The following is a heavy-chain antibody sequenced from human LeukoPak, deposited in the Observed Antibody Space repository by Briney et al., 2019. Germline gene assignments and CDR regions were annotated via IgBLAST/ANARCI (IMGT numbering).Heavy chain of an antibody. CDR2: ISYDGSNK. V-gene: IGHV3-30-3*01. J-gene: IGHJ6*02. CDR1: GFTFSSYA. CDR3: ARQGSELGLRRDDYYYYGMDV. D-gene: IGHD1-26*01. Sequence: GGSLRLSCAASGFTFSSYAMPWVRQAPGKGLEWVAVISYDGSNKYYADSVKGRFTISRDNSKNTLYLQMNSPRAEDTAVYYCARQGSELGLRRDDYYYYGMDVWGQGTTVTVSS.